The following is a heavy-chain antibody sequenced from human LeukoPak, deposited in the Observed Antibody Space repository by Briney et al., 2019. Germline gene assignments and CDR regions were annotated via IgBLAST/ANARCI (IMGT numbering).Heavy chain of an antibody. D-gene: IGHD6-13*01. Sequence: SETLSLTCTVSGGSISSYYWSWMRQPPGKGLEGIGYIYYTGSTNYNPSLKSRVTIPLDTSKNQFSLKLSSVTAADTAVYYCARIQDIAAAASGSPLFDYWGQGTLVTVSS. CDR2: IYYTGST. CDR1: GGSISSYY. J-gene: IGHJ4*02. CDR3: ARIQDIAAAASGSPLFDY. V-gene: IGHV4-59*08.